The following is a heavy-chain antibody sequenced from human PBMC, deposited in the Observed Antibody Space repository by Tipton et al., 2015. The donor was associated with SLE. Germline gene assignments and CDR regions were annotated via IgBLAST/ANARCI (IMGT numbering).Heavy chain of an antibody. Sequence: SLRLSCAASGFTFSSYAMHWVRQAPGKGLEYVSAISSNGGSTYYANSVKGRFTISRDNSKNTLYLQMGSLRAEDMAVYYCARDHYDFWSGYFDYWGQGTLVTVSS. D-gene: IGHD3-3*01. V-gene: IGHV3-64*01. J-gene: IGHJ4*02. CDR2: ISSNGGST. CDR3: ARDHYDFWSGYFDY. CDR1: GFTFSSYA.